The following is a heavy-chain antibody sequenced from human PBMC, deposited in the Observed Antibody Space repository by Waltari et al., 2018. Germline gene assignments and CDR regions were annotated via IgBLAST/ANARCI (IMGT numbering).Heavy chain of an antibody. J-gene: IGHJ4*02. D-gene: IGHD6-13*01. CDR1: GFTFSSYA. CDR3: AKDLGYSSRAGRAVGDY. CDR2: ISGSGGST. Sequence: EVQLLESGGGLVQPGGSLRLYCAASGFTFSSYAMSWVRQAPGKGLEWGSAISGSGGSTYYAGSVKGRFTISRDNSKNALYLQMNSLRAEDTAVYYCAKDLGYSSRAGRAVGDYWGQGTLVTVSS. V-gene: IGHV3-23*01.